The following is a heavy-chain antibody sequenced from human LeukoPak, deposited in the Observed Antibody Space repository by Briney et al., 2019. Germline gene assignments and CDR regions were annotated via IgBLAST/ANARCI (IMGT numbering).Heavy chain of an antibody. V-gene: IGHV3-7*01. CDR1: GFTFSRYW. J-gene: IGHJ5*02. CDR2: IRQHGSEK. Sequence: GGSLRLSCAASGFTFSRYWMSWVRQAPGKGLEWVANIRQHGSEKYYVDSVKGRFTISRDNAKNSLYLQMNSLRAEDTAVYYCARHVDYYDRSGYDPWGQRTLVTVSS. D-gene: IGHD3-22*01. CDR3: ARHVDYYDRSGYDP.